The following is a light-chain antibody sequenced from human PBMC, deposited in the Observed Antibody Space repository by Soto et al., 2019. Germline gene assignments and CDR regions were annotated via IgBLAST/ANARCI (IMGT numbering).Light chain of an antibody. V-gene: IGKV1-33*01. Sequence: DIQMTQSPSSLSASVGDRVTITCQASQHITNYLNWYQQKPGKAPRLLVYDGSNLDTGVPSRFSGSGSGTHFSITVSSLHPEDIATYYCQRFDSLPITFGQGTRLEI. CDR1: QHITNY. CDR2: DGS. J-gene: IGKJ5*01. CDR3: QRFDSLPIT.